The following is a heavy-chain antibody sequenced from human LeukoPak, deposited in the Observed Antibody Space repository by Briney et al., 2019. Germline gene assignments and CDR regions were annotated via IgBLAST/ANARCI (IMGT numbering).Heavy chain of an antibody. CDR1: GGTFSSYA. J-gene: IGHJ3*02. Sequence: SVKVSCKASGGTFSSYAISWVRQAPGQGLEWMGGIIPIFGTANYAQKFQGRVTITTDESTSTAYMELSSLRSEDTVVYYCARVEKYSSRRGAFDIWGQGTMVTVSS. CDR3: ARVEKYSSRRGAFDI. D-gene: IGHD6-6*01. V-gene: IGHV1-69*05. CDR2: IIPIFGTA.